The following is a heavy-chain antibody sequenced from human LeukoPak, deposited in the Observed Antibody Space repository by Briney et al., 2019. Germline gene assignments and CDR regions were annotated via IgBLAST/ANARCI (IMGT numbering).Heavy chain of an antibody. CDR2: ISVSGDNT. CDR1: GFTFSSHA. J-gene: IGHJ4*02. V-gene: IGHV3-23*01. Sequence: PGGSLRLSCAASGFTFSSHAMGWVRQAPGKGLEWVSAISVSGDNTYYADSVKGRFTISRDNSKNTLYLQMNSLRAEDTAVYYCARPYSSSVQRYFDYWGQGTLVTVSS. CDR3: ARPYSSSVQRYFDY. D-gene: IGHD2-2*01.